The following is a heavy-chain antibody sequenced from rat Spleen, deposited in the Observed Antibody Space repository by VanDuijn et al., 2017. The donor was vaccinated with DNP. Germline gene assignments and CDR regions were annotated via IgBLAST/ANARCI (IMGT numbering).Heavy chain of an antibody. V-gene: IGHV2-1*01. CDR2: MSDNGNT. CDR1: RFSLTSGN. CDR3: VRSGSAFNWLDY. Sequence: QVQLKESGPGLVQPSQTLSLTCTVSRFSLTSGNIHWVRQPPGKGLEWMGGMSDNGNTDYNSALKSRLSISRDTSKSQVHLKMNSVQTEDTAMYFCVRSGSAFNWLDYWGQGTLVTVSS. J-gene: IGHJ3*01. D-gene: IGHD1-3*01.